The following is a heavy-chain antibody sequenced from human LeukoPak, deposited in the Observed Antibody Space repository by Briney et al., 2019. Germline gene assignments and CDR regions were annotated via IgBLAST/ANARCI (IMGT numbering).Heavy chain of an antibody. D-gene: IGHD6-19*01. Sequence: GGSLRLSCVASGFTLRSYVMNWVRQTPGKGLEWVSSISGSGDSTFYADSVKGRFSISRDNAKNSLYLQMNSLRAEDTAVYYCARLEYERYSSGWSLRPRYYMDVWGKGTTVTISS. V-gene: IGHV3-23*01. CDR1: GFTLRSYV. CDR3: ARLEYERYSSGWSLRPRYYMDV. CDR2: ISGSGDST. J-gene: IGHJ6*03.